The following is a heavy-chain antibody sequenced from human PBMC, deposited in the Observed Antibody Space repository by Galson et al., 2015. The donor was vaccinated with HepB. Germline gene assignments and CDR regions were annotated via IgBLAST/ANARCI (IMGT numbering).Heavy chain of an antibody. CDR1: GYTFTNFY. Sequence: SVKVSCKASGYTFTNFYIHWVRQVPGQGPECMGWVNPNSGATTYTPKFQDRLTMTRDTSLRTVYMELSGLRSEDTAVYYCATSLAGDSWYYYYAMDVWGQGTTVTVSS. D-gene: IGHD2-21*02. J-gene: IGHJ6*02. V-gene: IGHV1-2*02. CDR2: VNPNSGAT. CDR3: ATSLAGDSWYYYYAMDV.